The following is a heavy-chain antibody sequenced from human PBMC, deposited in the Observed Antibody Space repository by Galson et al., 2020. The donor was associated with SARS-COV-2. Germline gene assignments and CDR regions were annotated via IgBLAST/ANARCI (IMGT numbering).Heavy chain of an antibody. CDR1: GFTFSSYG. CDR3: AREGFMTTLDY. CDR2: IWYDGSNK. Sequence: TGGSLRLSCAASGFTFSSYGMHWVRQAPGKGLEWVAVIWYDGSNKYYADSVKGRFTISRDNSKNTLYLQMNSLRAEDTAVYYCAREGFMTTLDYWGQGTLVTVSS. D-gene: IGHD3-16*01. J-gene: IGHJ4*02. V-gene: IGHV3-33*01.